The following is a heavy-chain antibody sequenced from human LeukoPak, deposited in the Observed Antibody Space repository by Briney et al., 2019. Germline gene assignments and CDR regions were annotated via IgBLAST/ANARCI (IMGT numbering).Heavy chain of an antibody. V-gene: IGHV4-4*02. J-gene: IGHJ4*02. CDR2: IYHSGSP. Sequence: SETLSLTCAVSGGSISSNNWWGWVRQPPGKGLEWIGEIYHSGSPNYNPSLKSRVTISVDTSKNQFSLKLSSVTAADTAVYYCASFEGSYYDSSGYYDYWGQGTLVTVSS. CDR3: ASFEGSYYDSSGYYDY. D-gene: IGHD3-22*01. CDR1: GGSISSNNW.